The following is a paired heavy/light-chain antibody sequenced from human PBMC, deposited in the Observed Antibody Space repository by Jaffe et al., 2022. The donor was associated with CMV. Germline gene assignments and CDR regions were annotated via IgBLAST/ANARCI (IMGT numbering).Heavy chain of an antibody. CDR2: IWYDGSNK. J-gene: IGHJ5*02. CDR3: ARGVVRDYDFWSGYGYNWFDP. CDR1: GFTFSSYG. V-gene: IGHV3-33*01. Sequence: QVQLVESGGGVVQPGRSLRLSCAASGFTFSSYGMHWVRQAPGKGLEWVAVIWYDGSNKYYADSVKGRFTISRDNSKNTLYLQMNSLRAEDTAVYYCARGVVRDYDFWSGYGYNWFDPWGQGTLVTVSS. D-gene: IGHD3-3*01.
Light chain of an antibody. CDR1: QGISSW. CDR2: AAS. CDR3: QQANSFPST. V-gene: IGKV1-12*01. J-gene: IGKJ5*01. Sequence: DIQMTQSPSSVSASVGDRVTITCRASQGISSWLAWYQQKPGKAPKLLIYAASSLQSGVPSRFSGSGSGTDFTLTISSLQPEDFATYYCQQANSFPSTFGQGTRLEIK.